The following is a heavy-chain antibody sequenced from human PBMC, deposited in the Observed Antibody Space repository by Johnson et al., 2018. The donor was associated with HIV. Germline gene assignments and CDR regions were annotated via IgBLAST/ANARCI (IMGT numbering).Heavy chain of an antibody. J-gene: IGHJ3*02. Sequence: VQLVESGGGLVKPGGSLRLSCAASGFTFSSYAMSWVRQAPGKGLKWVSAISSSGTTVYYADSVRGRFSISRDNTKHSLYLQMNSLRAEDTALYYCARRGWELWTTQNAFDIWGQGTVVTVSS. CDR1: GFTFSSYA. D-gene: IGHD1-26*01. CDR3: ARRGWELWTTQNAFDI. CDR2: ISSSGTTV. V-gene: IGHV3-48*04.